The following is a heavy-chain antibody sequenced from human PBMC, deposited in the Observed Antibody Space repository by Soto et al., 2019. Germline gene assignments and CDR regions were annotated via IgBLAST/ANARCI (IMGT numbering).Heavy chain of an antibody. CDR3: ARESEDLTSNFDY. J-gene: IGHJ4*02. V-gene: IGHV3-21*01. CDR2: ISSTTNYI. CDR1: GFTFTRYS. Sequence: GGSMRLSCAASGFTFTRYSMNWVRQAPGKGLEWVSSISSTTNYIYYADSMKGRFTVSRDNAKNSVYLEMNSLSAEDTALYYCARESEDLTSNFDYWGQGTLVTVSS.